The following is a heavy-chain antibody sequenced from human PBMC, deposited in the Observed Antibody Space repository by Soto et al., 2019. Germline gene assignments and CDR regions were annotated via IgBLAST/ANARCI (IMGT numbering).Heavy chain of an antibody. CDR2: IIPIFGTA. CDR3: ARGQLRFLEWLQKNYYYGMDV. V-gene: IGHV1-69*13. J-gene: IGHJ6*02. Sequence: SVKVSCKASGATFSSYAISWVRQAPGQGLEWIGGIIPIFGTANYAQKLQGRVTITADESTSTAYMELSSLRSEDTAVYYCARGQLRFLEWLQKNYYYGMDVWGQGTTVTVSS. CDR1: GATFSSYA. D-gene: IGHD3-3*01.